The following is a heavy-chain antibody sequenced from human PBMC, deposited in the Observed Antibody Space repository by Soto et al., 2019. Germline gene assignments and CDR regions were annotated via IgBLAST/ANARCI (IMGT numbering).Heavy chain of an antibody. V-gene: IGHV3-30*18. CDR3: AKDRITMVRGVTDLDY. J-gene: IGHJ4*02. Sequence: PGGSLRLSCAASGFTFSSYGMHWVRQAPGKGLEWVAVISYDRSNKYYADSVKGRFTISRDNSKNTLYLQMNSLRAEDTAVYYCAKDRITMVRGVTDLDYWGQGTLVTVSS. CDR2: ISYDRSNK. CDR1: GFTFSSYG. D-gene: IGHD3-10*01.